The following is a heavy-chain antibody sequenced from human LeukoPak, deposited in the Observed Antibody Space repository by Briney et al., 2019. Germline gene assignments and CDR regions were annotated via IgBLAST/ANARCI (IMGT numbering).Heavy chain of an antibody. Sequence: PGGSLRLSCAASGFTFSSFEMNWVRQAPGKGLEWVSYISSSGSTIYYADSVKGRFTISRDNAKNSLYLQMNSLRAEDTAVYYCAELGITMIGGVWGKGTTVTISS. V-gene: IGHV3-48*03. J-gene: IGHJ6*04. CDR3: AELGITMIGGV. CDR2: ISSSGSTI. CDR1: GFTFSSFE. D-gene: IGHD3-10*02.